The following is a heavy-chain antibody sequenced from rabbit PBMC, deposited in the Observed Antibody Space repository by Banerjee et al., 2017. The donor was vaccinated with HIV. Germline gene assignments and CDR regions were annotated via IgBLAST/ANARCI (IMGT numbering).Heavy chain of an antibody. J-gene: IGHJ4*01. V-gene: IGHV1S45*01. CDR2: INTISGDT. D-gene: IGHD6-1*01. CDR1: GFSFSSSYY. CDR3: AREGADSNGYSYAYDLNL. Sequence: QEQLVESGGGLVKPGASLTLTCTASGFSFSSSYYMYWVRQAPGKGLEWIACINTISGDTVYATWAKGRFTISKTSSTTVTLQMTSLTAADTATYLCAREGADSNGYSYAYDLNLWGQGTLVTVS.